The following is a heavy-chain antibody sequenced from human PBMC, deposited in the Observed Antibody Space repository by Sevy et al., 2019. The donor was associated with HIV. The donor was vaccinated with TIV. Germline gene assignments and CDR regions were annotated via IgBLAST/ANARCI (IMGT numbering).Heavy chain of an antibody. D-gene: IGHD5-18*01. CDR2: IYSGGST. V-gene: IGHV3-66*02. CDR1: GFTVSSNY. J-gene: IGHJ4*02. Sequence: GGSLRLSCAASGFTVSSNYMSWVRQAPGKGLEWVSVIYSGGSTYYADSVKGRFTISRDNSKNTLYLQMNSLRAEDTAVYYCTKYSYGNFDYWGQGTLVTVSS. CDR3: TKYSYGNFDY.